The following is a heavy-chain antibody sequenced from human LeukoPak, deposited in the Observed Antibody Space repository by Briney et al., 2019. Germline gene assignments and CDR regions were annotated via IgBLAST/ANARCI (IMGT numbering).Heavy chain of an antibody. CDR1: GYTFTDYY. Sequence: ASVKVSCKASGYTFTDYYMHWVRQAPGQGLEWMGWINPNSGGTNYAQKFQGRVTMTRDTSITTAYMELSRLRSDDMAVYYCASICGGDCSFDYWGQGTLVTVSS. CDR2: INPNSGGT. J-gene: IGHJ4*02. CDR3: ASICGGDCSFDY. V-gene: IGHV1-2*02. D-gene: IGHD2-21*02.